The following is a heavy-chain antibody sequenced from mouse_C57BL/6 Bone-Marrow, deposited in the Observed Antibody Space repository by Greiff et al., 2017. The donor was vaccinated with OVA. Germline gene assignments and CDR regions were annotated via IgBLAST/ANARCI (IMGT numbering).Heavy chain of an antibody. CDR2: ISNLAYSI. CDR1: GFTFSDYG. J-gene: IGHJ1*03. Sequence: EVMLVESGGGLVQPGGSLKLSCAASGFTFSDYGMAWVRQAPRKGPEWVAFISNLAYSIYYADTVTGRFTISRENAKNTLYLEMSSLRSEDTAMYYCARLPYGSSPWYFDVWGTGTTVTVSS. V-gene: IGHV5-15*01. D-gene: IGHD1-1*01. CDR3: ARLPYGSSPWYFDV.